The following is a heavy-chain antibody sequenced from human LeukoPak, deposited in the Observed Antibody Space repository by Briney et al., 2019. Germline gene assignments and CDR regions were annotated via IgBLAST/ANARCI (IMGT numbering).Heavy chain of an antibody. CDR1: GFTFSSYS. CDR2: ISSSSSTI. Sequence: GGSLRLSCAASGFTFSSYSMNWVRQAPGKGLEWVSYISSSSSTIYYADSVKGRFTISRDNAKNSLYLQMNSLRAEDTAVYYCAKDRWELLHGTFDYWGQGTLVTVSS. D-gene: IGHD1-26*01. J-gene: IGHJ4*02. V-gene: IGHV3-48*01. CDR3: AKDRWELLHGTFDY.